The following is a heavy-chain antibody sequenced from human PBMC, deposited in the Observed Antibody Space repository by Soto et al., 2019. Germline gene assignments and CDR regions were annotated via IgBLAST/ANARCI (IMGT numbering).Heavy chain of an antibody. V-gene: IGHV4-34*01. CDR1: GGSFSAYY. J-gene: IGHJ5*02. D-gene: IGHD4-4*01. CDR2: INHSGST. CDR3: ASRNDYSISSWFDP. Sequence: QVQLQQWGAGLLKPSETLSLTCAVYGGSFSAYYWSWIRQPPGKGMEWIGEINHSGSTNYNPSLMSRVTISVDTTKNHFSLKLSVTAADTAVYYCASRNDYSISSWFDPLGQGSLVTVSS.